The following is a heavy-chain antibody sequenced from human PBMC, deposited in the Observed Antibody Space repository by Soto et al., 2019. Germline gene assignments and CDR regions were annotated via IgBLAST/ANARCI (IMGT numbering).Heavy chain of an antibody. CDR1: GFTFRDYG. CDR3: ARGGTYGLDV. J-gene: IGHJ6*04. V-gene: IGHV3-30*03. D-gene: IGHD5-12*01. Sequence: QVQLVESGGGVVQPGRSLRLSCAASGFTFRDYGMHWVRQAPGKGLEWVAVILYGGTTEYYADSVRGRFTISRDNSKAKLFLQLSSLRPDDTALYYCARGGTYGLDVWGKGTAVTVSS. CDR2: ILYGGTTE.